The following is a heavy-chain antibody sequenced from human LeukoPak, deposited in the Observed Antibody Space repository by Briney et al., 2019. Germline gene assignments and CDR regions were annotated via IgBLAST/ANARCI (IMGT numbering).Heavy chain of an antibody. CDR2: IRYDGSNK. J-gene: IGHJ4*02. Sequence: GGSLRLSCAASGFTFSSYGMHWVRQAPGKGLEWVAFIRYDGSNKYYADSVKGRFTISRDNSKNTLYLQMNSLRAEDTAVYYCAKDGHADCSSTSCPKVESYYFDYWGQGTLVTVSS. CDR1: GFTFSSYG. V-gene: IGHV3-30*02. CDR3: AKDGHADCSSTSCPKVESYYFDY. D-gene: IGHD2-2*01.